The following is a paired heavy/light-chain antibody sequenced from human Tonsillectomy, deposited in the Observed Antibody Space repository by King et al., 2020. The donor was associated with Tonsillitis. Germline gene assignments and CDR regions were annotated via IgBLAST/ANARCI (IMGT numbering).Light chain of an antibody. J-gene: IGKJ3*01. Sequence: DIQMTQSPSSLSASVGDRVTITCRASQGIDRFLNWYQQKPGKPPKLLIYTTSTLQSGVPSRFSGSGSGTDFTLTISSLQVEDFATYYCQQSYSSLISFGHGTKVDIK. V-gene: IGKV1-39*01. CDR2: TTS. CDR3: QQSYSSLIS. CDR1: QGIDRF.
Heavy chain of an antibody. V-gene: IGHV3-30*01. CDR3: ASVPTTAAPD. D-gene: IGHD6-13*01. Sequence: QVQLVESGGGVVQPGMSLRLSCAASGFTFSSYAMHWVRQAPGKGLEWVAVISYDGSNKYYADSVKGRFAISRDTSKNTLYLQMNSLRAEDTAVYYCASVPTTAAPDWGQGTLVTVSS. J-gene: IGHJ4*02. CDR1: GFTFSSYA. CDR2: ISYDGSNK.